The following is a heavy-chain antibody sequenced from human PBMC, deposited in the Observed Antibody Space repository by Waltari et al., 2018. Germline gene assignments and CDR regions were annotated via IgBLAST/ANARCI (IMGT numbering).Heavy chain of an antibody. V-gene: IGHV4-38-2*02. Sequence: QVQLQESGPGLVKPSETLSLTCAVSGYSISSGYYWGWIRQPPGTGLEWIGTIYHSGRTFYNPSLKSRVTLSVDTSKNQFSLKLSSVTAADTAVYYCTREEGGATDYWGQGTLVTVSS. D-gene: IGHD1-26*01. CDR1: GYSISSGYY. CDR3: TREEGGATDY. J-gene: IGHJ4*02. CDR2: IYHSGRT.